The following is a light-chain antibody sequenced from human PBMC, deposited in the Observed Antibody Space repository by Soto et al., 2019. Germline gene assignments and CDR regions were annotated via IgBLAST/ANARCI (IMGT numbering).Light chain of an antibody. CDR1: QSVNSY. CDR2: DAS. CDR3: QQRSNWLT. Sequence: EIVLTQSPATLSLSPGERATPSCRASQSVNSYLAWYQQKPGQAPSLLIYDASNRATGIPARFNGSGSGTDFTLTISSLEPEDFAIYYCQQRSNWLTFGGGTKVEIK. V-gene: IGKV3-11*01. J-gene: IGKJ4*01.